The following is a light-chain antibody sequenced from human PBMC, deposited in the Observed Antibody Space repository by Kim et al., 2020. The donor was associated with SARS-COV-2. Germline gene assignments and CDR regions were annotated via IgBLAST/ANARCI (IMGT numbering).Light chain of an antibody. Sequence: SVKLTCTLGSRLSSYSIAWHQHRPEKGHRYLMKLNSDGSHNKGDGIPDRFSGSSSGAERYLTISSLQSEDEADYYCQTWGTATWVFGGGTQLTVL. J-gene: IGLJ3*02. CDR1: SRLSSYS. V-gene: IGLV4-69*01. CDR2: LNSDGSH. CDR3: QTWGTATWV.